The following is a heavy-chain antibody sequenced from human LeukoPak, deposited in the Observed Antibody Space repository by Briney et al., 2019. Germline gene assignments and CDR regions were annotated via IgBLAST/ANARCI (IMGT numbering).Heavy chain of an antibody. V-gene: IGHV3-9*01. CDR3: AKVELLDAFDI. CDR1: GFTFYDFA. J-gene: IGHJ3*02. D-gene: IGHD4-23*01. CDR2: ISWNSGSI. Sequence: APGLSFAASGFTFYDFALHLGRGAPGEGLGWVSGISWNSGSIGYADSVKGRFTISRDNAKNSLYLQMNSLRAEDTALYYCAKVELLDAFDIWGQGTMVTVSS.